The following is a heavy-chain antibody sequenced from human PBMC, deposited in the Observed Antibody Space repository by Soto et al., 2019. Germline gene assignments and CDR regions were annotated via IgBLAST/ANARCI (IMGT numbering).Heavy chain of an antibody. CDR2: IYSGGYT. J-gene: IGHJ4*02. CDR3: ATQRGGGGY. CDR1: GFTVSNNY. Sequence: EVQLVESGGGLIQPGGSLRLSCAVSGFTVSNNYMSWVRQAPGKGLEGVSVIYSGGYTAYGDSVKGRFTISRDNSKNTLYPKMKSRRPEHPAVYYCATQRGGGGYWGQGTLVTVSS. V-gene: IGHV3-53*01. D-gene: IGHD6-25*01.